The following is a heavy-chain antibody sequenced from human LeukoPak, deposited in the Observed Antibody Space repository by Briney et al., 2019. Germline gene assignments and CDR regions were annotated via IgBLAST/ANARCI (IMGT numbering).Heavy chain of an antibody. CDR2: ISASGAAT. CDR1: GFTFTSYA. J-gene: IGHJ4*02. Sequence: PGGSLRLSCEAFGFTFTSYAMPWVRQAPGKGLEWVSSISASGAATFYTDSLNGRFTISRDNAKKTLFLQMKSLRSGDTALYYCAKGIDTNGRQNFDFWGQGTLVAVSS. D-gene: IGHD2-8*01. CDR3: AKGIDTNGRQNFDF. V-gene: IGHV3-23*01.